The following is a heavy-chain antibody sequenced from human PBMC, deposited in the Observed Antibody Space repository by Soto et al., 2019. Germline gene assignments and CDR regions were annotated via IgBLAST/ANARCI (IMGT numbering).Heavy chain of an antibody. Sequence: VASVKVSCKASGYTFTGYYMHWVRQAPGQGLEWMGWINPNSGGTNYAQKFQGRVTMTRDTSISTAYMELSRLRSDDTAVYYCARVSGIAAADYYYYGMDVWGQGTTVTVS. CDR2: INPNSGGT. CDR3: ARVSGIAAADYYYYGMDV. CDR1: GYTFTGYY. D-gene: IGHD6-13*01. J-gene: IGHJ6*02. V-gene: IGHV1-2*02.